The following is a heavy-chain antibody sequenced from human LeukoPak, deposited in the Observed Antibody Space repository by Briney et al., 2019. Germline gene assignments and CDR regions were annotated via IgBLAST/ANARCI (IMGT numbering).Heavy chain of an antibody. D-gene: IGHD3-22*01. Sequence: GGSLRLSCAASGFTFSSYSMNWVRQAPGKGLEWVSAISGSGGSTYYADSVKGRYTISRDNSKNTLYLQMNSLRAEDTAVYYRAKEEYYDSSGYYDYWGQGTLVTVSS. J-gene: IGHJ4*02. CDR3: AKEEYYDSSGYYDY. CDR1: GFTFSSYS. CDR2: ISGSGGST. V-gene: IGHV3-23*01.